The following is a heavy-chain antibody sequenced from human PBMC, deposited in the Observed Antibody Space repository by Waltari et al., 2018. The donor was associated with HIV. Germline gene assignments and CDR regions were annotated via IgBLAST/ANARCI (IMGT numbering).Heavy chain of an antibody. CDR2: ISASGGRT. Sequence: EVQLLESGGGLVQPGGSLRLSCAASGFTFSSYIMTWVRQATGKGLEWVSGISASGGRTYYAYPVKGRFTISRDNSNNTLYLQMNSLRAGDTAVYYCAKVTVGIAVAGTKNYWGQGTVVIVSS. V-gene: IGHV3-23*01. CDR1: GFTFSSYI. D-gene: IGHD6-19*01. CDR3: AKVTVGIAVAGTKNY. J-gene: IGHJ4*02.